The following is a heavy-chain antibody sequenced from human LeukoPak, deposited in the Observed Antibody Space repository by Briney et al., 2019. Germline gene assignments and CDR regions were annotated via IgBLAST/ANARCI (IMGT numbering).Heavy chain of an antibody. V-gene: IGHV3-30-3*01. CDR3: ARIGYCSGGSCHAFYYYYGMDV. CDR2: ISYDGSNK. CDR1: GFTFSSYA. Sequence: PGGSLRLSCAASGFTFSSYAMHWVRLAPGKGLEWVAVISYDGSNKYYADSVKGRFTISRDNSKNTLYLQMNSLRAEDTAVYYCARIGYCSGGSCHAFYYYYGMDVWGQGTTVTVSS. J-gene: IGHJ6*02. D-gene: IGHD2-15*01.